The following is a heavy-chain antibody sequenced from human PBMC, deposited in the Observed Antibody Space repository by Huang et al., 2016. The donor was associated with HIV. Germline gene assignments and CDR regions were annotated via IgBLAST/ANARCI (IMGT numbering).Heavy chain of an antibody. J-gene: IGHJ4*02. CDR1: GFAVSTYS. CDR2: ITRSGNTT. V-gene: IGHV3-48*01. CDR3: AREEQREKIYFDY. Sequence: EVQLVESGGGLVQPGGSLRLSCAASGFAVSTYSLNWVRQAPGKGVEWVSDITRSGNTTYYAASVRGRFTISRDTAKNSLFLQRNSLRAEDTAVYYCAREEQREKIYFDYWGQGTLVTVSS. D-gene: IGHD1-1*01.